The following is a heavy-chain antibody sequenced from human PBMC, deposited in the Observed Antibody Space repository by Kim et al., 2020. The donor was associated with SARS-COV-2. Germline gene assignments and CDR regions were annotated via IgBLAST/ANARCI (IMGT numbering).Heavy chain of an antibody. V-gene: IGHV4-39*01. Sequence: YYNPSLKSRVTISVDTSKNQFSLKLSSVTAADTAVYYCARLNLGDGYIDYWGQGTLVTVSS. J-gene: IGHJ4*02. CDR3: ARLNLGDGYIDY. D-gene: IGHD2-21*01.